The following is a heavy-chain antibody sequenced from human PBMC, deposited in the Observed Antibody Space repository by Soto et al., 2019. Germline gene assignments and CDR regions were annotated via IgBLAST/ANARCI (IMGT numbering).Heavy chain of an antibody. D-gene: IGHD6-13*01. J-gene: IGHJ6*02. CDR1: GGSFSGYY. CDR3: AGGRGRQQLIMSYYYGMDV. V-gene: IGHV4-34*01. Sequence: SETLSLTCAVYGGSFSGYYWSWIRQPPGKGLEWIGEINHSGSTNYNPSLKSRVTISVDTSKNQFSLNLSSVTAADTAVYYCAGGRGRQQLIMSYYYGMDVWGQGTTVTVSS. CDR2: INHSGST.